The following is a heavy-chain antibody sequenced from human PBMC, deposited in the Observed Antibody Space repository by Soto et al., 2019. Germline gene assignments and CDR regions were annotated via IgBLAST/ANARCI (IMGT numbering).Heavy chain of an antibody. D-gene: IGHD2-21*02. CDR1: GGAISSGDYY. V-gene: IGHV4-30-4*01. Sequence: QVQLQESGPGLVKPSQTLSLTCTVSGGAISSGDYYWRWLRQPPGKGLEWIGYIYYSGSTYYNPSLKSRVTISVDTSKNQFSLKLSSVTAADTAVYYCASGLAYCGGDCYSGGMDVWGQGTTVTVSS. J-gene: IGHJ6*02. CDR2: IYYSGST. CDR3: ASGLAYCGGDCYSGGMDV.